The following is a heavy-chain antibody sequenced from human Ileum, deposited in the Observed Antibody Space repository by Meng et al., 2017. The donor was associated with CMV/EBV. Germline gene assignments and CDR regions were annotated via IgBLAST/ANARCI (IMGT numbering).Heavy chain of an antibody. J-gene: IGHJ4*02. CDR1: GDSITSFY. D-gene: IGHD3-16*01. V-gene: IGHV4-4*07. Sequence: GQPQESGPGLVKPSDTLSLTCTVSGDSITSFYGSWIRQPAGKALEWIGRIYHGGSTNYNPSLKSRVTLSVDTSKNQFSMRLTSVTAADTAVYYCARGPGGFGDFNFDYWGQGTLVTVSS. CDR3: ARGPGGFGDFNFDY. CDR2: IYHGGST.